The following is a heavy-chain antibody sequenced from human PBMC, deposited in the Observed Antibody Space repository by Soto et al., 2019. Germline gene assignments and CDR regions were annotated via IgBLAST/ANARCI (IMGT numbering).Heavy chain of an antibody. CDR2: INPSGGST. CDR1: GYTFTSYY. Sequence: ASVKVSCKASGYTFTSYYMHWVRQAPGQGLEGMGIINPSGGSTSYAQKFQGRVTMTRDTSTSTVYMELSSLRSEDTAVYYCASSGRYYYDSSGYYSSPNWFDPWGQGTLVTVSS. V-gene: IGHV1-46*01. CDR3: ASSGRYYYDSSGYYSSPNWFDP. D-gene: IGHD3-22*01. J-gene: IGHJ5*02.